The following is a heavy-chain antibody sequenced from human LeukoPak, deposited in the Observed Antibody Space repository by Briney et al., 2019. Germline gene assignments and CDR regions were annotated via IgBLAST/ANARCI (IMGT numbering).Heavy chain of an antibody. CDR2: IYYTGST. V-gene: IGHV4-39*01. J-gene: IGHJ5*02. CDR1: GGSVSSSSYY. CDR3: ARQTLPVLTSFDP. D-gene: IGHD2-8*01. Sequence: SSETLSLTCTVSGGSVSSSSYYWGWIRQPPGKGLEWIGSIYYTGSTYYNPSLKSRVTMSVDTSKNQLSLELSSVTAADTAVYYCARQTLPVLTSFDPLGQGTLVTVSS.